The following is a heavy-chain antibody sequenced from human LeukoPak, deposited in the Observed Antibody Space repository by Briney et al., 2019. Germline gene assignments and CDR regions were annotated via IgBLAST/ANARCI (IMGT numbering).Heavy chain of an antibody. CDR2: ISHDGSIK. D-gene: IGHD4-17*01. Sequence: GGSLRLSCAASGFTFNSFGMHWVRQPPGKGLEWVAVISHDGSIKYYVGSVKGRFTISRDNSENTLYLQMNSLRVEDTAVYYCAKDGNDYGLSGTSDYWGQGTLVTVSS. CDR3: AKDGNDYGLSGTSDY. V-gene: IGHV3-30*18. CDR1: GFTFNSFG. J-gene: IGHJ4*02.